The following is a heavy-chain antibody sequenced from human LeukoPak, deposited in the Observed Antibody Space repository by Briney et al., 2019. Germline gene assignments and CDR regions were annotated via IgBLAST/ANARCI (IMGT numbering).Heavy chain of an antibody. J-gene: IGHJ3*02. Sequence: ASVKVSCKASGYTFTSYAMHWVRQAPGQRLEWMGWINAVNGNTKYSQKFQGRVTITRDTSASTAYMELSSLRSEDTAVYYCARVELDILTGYQSGDAFDIWGQGTMVTVSS. CDR2: INAVNGNT. D-gene: IGHD3-9*01. CDR3: ARVELDILTGYQSGDAFDI. V-gene: IGHV1-3*01. CDR1: GYTFTSYA.